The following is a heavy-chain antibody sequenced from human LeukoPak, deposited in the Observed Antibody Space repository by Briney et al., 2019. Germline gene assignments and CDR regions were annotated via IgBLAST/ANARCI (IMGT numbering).Heavy chain of an antibody. CDR3: ARGIVGPLDAFDI. CDR1: GFNVSSNY. D-gene: IGHD1-26*01. CDR2: TYSGGST. V-gene: IGHV3-66*01. J-gene: IGHJ3*02. Sequence: PGGSLRLSCAASGFNVSSNYMSWVRQAPGKGLEWVSVTYSGGSTYYADSVKGRFTISRDNSKNTLYLQMNSLRAEDTAVYYCARGIVGPLDAFDIWGQGTMVTVSS.